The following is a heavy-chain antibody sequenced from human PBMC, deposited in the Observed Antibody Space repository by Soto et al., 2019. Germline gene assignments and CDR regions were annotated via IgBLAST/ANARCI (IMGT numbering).Heavy chain of an antibody. J-gene: IGHJ3*01. CDR1: GASITTSNW. CDR3: ARGPRSGSYSVDGFDV. D-gene: IGHD1-26*01. V-gene: IGHV4-4*02. CDR2: IYHTGST. Sequence: QVQLQESGPGLVNPSGTLSLTCVVSGASITTSNWWSWVRQPPGKGLEWIGEIYHTGSTSYSPSLKGRVSMSIDKSKNQFSLRLTAVTAADTAIYYCARGPRSGSYSVDGFDVWGQGTVVTVSS.